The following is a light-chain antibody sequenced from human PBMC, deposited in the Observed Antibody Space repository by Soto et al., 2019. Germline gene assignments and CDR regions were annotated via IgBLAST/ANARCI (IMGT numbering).Light chain of an antibody. CDR3: QRYSTSLT. CDR1: QSVNSRH. CDR2: GAS. J-gene: IGKJ4*01. V-gene: IGKV3-20*01. Sequence: EVVLTQSPGTLSLSPGERATLSCRASQSVNSRHLTWYQQKPGQAPRLLISGASSRATGIPDRFSGSGSGTDFTFTISRLEPEDSAVYYCQRYSTSLTFGGGTKVEIK.